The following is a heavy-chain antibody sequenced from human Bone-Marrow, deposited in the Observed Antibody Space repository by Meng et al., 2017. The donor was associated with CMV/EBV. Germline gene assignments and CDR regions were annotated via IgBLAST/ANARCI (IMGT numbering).Heavy chain of an antibody. Sequence: SETLSLTCTVSGYSISSGYYWGWIRQPPGKGLEWIGSIYHSGSTYYNPSLKSRVTISVDTSKNQFSLKLSSVTAADTAVYYCARVRSDYDFWSGYYSVLWYFDYWGQGTRVTGSS. D-gene: IGHD3-3*01. CDR3: ARVRSDYDFWSGYYSVLWYFDY. V-gene: IGHV4-38-2*02. CDR2: IYHSGST. J-gene: IGHJ4*02. CDR1: GYSISSGYY.